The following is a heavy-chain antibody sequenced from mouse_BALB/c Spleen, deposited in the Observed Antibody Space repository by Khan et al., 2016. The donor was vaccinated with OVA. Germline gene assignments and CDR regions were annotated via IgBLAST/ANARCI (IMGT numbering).Heavy chain of an antibody. CDR1: GCTFSTYA. CDR3: ARSLVDYHAMDY. V-gene: IGHV5-9-3*01. D-gene: IGHD2-2*01. CDR2: ISSGGHYT. J-gene: IGHJ4*01. Sequence: VQLKESGGGSVKPGGSLKLSCSASGCTFSTYAMSWVRQTPEKRLEWVATISSGGHYTFYPDSVKGRFTISRDNAKNTLDLQMSSLRSEDTAMYYCARSLVDYHAMDYWGQGTSVTVSS.